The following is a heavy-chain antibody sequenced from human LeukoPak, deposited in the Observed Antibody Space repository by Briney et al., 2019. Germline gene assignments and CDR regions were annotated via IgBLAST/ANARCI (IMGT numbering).Heavy chain of an antibody. J-gene: IGHJ6*02. CDR1: GFTFSSYA. CDR3: GRGRNYGMDV. V-gene: IGHV3-23*01. Sequence: PGGSLRLSCAASGFTFSSYAMSWVRQAPGKGLEWVSAISGSGGSTYYADSVKGRFTISRDNSKKSLYLEMHSLRVADTAVYYCGRGRNYGMDVWGQGTTVTVSS. CDR2: ISGSGGST.